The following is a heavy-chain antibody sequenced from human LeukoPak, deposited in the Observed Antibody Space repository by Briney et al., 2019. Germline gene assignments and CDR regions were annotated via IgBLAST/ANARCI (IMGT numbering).Heavy chain of an antibody. CDR2: INHSGST. Sequence: SETLSLTCAVYGGSFSGYYWSWIRQPPGKGLEWIGEINHSGSTNYNPSLKSRVTISVDTSKNQFSLKLSSVTAADTAVYYCARGSGGSLVVAPDAFDIWGQGTMVTVSS. CDR1: GGSFSGYY. CDR3: ARGSGGSLVVAPDAFDI. D-gene: IGHD2-21*01. V-gene: IGHV4-34*01. J-gene: IGHJ3*02.